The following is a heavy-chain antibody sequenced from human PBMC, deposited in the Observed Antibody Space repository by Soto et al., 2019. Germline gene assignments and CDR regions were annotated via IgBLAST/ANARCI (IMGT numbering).Heavy chain of an antibody. CDR3: ARDSSGWYSY. Sequence: GGSLRLSCAASGFTFSSYSMNWVRQAPGKGLEWVSSISSSSSYIYYADSVKGRFTISRDNAKNSLYLQTNSLRAEDTAVYYCARDSSGWYSYWGQGTLVTVSS. V-gene: IGHV3-21*01. J-gene: IGHJ4*02. CDR2: ISSSSSYI. CDR1: GFTFSSYS. D-gene: IGHD6-19*01.